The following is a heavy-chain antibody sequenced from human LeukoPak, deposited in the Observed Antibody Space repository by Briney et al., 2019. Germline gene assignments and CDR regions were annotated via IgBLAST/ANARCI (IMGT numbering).Heavy chain of an antibody. CDR3: AKDLPSRPYYDFWSGGYFDY. V-gene: IGHV3-7*01. D-gene: IGHD3-3*01. CDR2: IKQDGSEK. Sequence: GGSLRLSCAASGFTVSSNYMSWVRQAPGKGLEWVANIKQDGSEKYYVDSVKGRFTISRDNAKNSLYLQMNSLRAEDTAVYYCAKDLPSRPYYDFWSGGYFDYWGQGTLVTVSS. J-gene: IGHJ4*02. CDR1: GFTVSSNY.